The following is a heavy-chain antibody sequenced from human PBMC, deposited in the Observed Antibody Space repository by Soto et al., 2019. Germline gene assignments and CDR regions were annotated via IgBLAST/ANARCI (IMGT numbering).Heavy chain of an antibody. CDR2: INHSAST. J-gene: IGHJ4*02. V-gene: IGHV4-34*02. D-gene: IGHD3-3*01. Sequence: QVQLQQWGAGLLKPWETLSLTCAVYGGSFSGYYWSWIRQSPGKGLEWIGEINHSASTICNSSLKSRVTISVDTSKNQFSLKLSSVTAADTAVYYCARGVYNTIFGVVSLDYWGQGTLVTVSS. CDR3: ARGVYNTIFGVVSLDY. CDR1: GGSFSGYY.